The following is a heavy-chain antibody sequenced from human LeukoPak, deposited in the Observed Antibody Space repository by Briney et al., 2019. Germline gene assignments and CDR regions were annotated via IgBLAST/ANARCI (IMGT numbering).Heavy chain of an antibody. CDR2: INTDGNTR. J-gene: IGHJ4*02. V-gene: IGHV3-74*01. Sequence: GGSLRLSCATSGSTFSTSWMHWVRQAPGKGLVWVSRINTDGNTRDYADSVKGRFTISRDNAKSTLYLQMNSLRAEDTAIYYCVSDMGYYDKVWGQGTLVTVSS. CDR3: VSDMGYYDKV. D-gene: IGHD3-22*01. CDR1: GSTFSTSW.